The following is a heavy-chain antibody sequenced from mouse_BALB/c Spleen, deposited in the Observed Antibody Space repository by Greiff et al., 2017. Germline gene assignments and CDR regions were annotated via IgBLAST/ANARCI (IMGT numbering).Heavy chain of an antibody. V-gene: IGHV5-6-5*01. CDR2: ISSGGST. Sequence: EVMLVESGGGLVKPGGSLKLSCAASGFTFSSYAMSWVRQTPEKRLEWVASISSGGSTYYPDSVKGRFTISRDNARNILYLQMSSLRSEDTAMYYCARGRDYGSSYLFDYWGQGTTLTVSS. CDR3: ARGRDYGSSYLFDY. CDR1: GFTFSSYA. J-gene: IGHJ2*01. D-gene: IGHD1-1*01.